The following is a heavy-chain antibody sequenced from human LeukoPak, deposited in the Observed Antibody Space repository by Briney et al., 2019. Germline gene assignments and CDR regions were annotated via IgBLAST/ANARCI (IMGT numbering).Heavy chain of an antibody. CDR2: ISAYNGNT. J-gene: IGHJ5*02. Sequence: ASVKVSCKASGYTFTSYGISWVRQAPGQGLEWMGWISAYNGNTNYAQKLQGGVTMTTDTSTSTAYMELRSLRSDDTAVYYCARDRGRSRIAVAGPNWFDPWGQGTLVTVSS. V-gene: IGHV1-18*01. CDR1: GYTFTSYG. CDR3: ARDRGRSRIAVAGPNWFDP. D-gene: IGHD6-19*01.